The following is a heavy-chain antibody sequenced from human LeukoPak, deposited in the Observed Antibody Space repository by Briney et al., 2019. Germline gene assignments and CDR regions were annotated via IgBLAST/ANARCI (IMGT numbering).Heavy chain of an antibody. J-gene: IGHJ4*02. Sequence: ASVKVSCKASGYTFTGYYMHWVRQAPGQGLEWMGWISAYNGNTNYAQKLQGRVTMTTDTSTSTAYMELRSLRSDDTAVYYCARAVLLWFGELSTFDYWGQGTLVTVSS. CDR1: GYTFTGYY. CDR3: ARAVLLWFGELSTFDY. CDR2: ISAYNGNT. V-gene: IGHV1-18*04. D-gene: IGHD3-10*01.